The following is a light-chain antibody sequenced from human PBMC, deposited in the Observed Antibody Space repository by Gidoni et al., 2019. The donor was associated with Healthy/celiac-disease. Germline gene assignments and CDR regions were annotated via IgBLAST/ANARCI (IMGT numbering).Light chain of an antibody. J-gene: IGLJ2*01. CDR1: KLGDKY. CDR3: QAWDSSTAMV. CDR2: QDS. V-gene: IGLV3-1*01. Sequence: SYELTQPPSVSVSPGQTASITCSGDKLGDKYACWYPQKPGQSPVLVIYQDSKRPSGIPERFSGSNSGNTATLTISGTQAMDETDYYCQAWDSSTAMVFGGGTKLT.